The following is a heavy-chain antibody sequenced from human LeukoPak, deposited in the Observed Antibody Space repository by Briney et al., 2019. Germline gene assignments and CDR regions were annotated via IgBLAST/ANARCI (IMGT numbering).Heavy chain of an antibody. D-gene: IGHD5-18*01. Sequence: GGSLRLSCAASGFTFSTYNMHWVRQAPGKGLEWVAPVLSDESNKYHADSVKGRFTISRDNSKNALFLQMNSLRDEDTAVYYCAKDSGYSYGHGLDYWGQGTLVTVSS. CDR1: GFTFSTYN. V-gene: IGHV3-30*02. J-gene: IGHJ4*02. CDR3: AKDSGYSYGHGLDY. CDR2: VLSDESNK.